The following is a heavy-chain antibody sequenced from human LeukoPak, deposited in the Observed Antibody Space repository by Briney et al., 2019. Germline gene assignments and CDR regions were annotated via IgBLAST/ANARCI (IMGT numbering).Heavy chain of an antibody. D-gene: IGHD6-13*01. CDR3: ALLRSNPTTPHHPHHL. J-gene: IGHJ3*01. V-gene: IGHV1-2*02. CDR1: GYTFTGYY. Sequence: GASVKVSFTASGYTFTGYYMHWVRQAPGQALEWIGWINPNSGGTNYAHKFQGRVTMTRDTSISPAYMELSRLRSDDTAVYYCALLRSNPTTPHHPHHLRGQRTRVPVSS. CDR2: INPNSGGT.